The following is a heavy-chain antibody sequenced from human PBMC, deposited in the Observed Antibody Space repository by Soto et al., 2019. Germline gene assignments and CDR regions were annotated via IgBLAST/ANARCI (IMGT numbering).Heavy chain of an antibody. CDR3: ARRVEMATIRGYYYYYGMDV. CDR2: IYSGGST. CDR1: GFTVSSNY. D-gene: IGHD5-12*01. J-gene: IGHJ6*02. Sequence: PGGSLRLSCAASGFTVSSNYMSWVRQAPGKGLEWVSVIYSGGSTYYADSVKGRFTISRDNSKNTLYLQMNSLRAEDTAVYYCARRVEMATIRGYYYYYGMDVWGQGTTVTVSS. V-gene: IGHV3-53*01.